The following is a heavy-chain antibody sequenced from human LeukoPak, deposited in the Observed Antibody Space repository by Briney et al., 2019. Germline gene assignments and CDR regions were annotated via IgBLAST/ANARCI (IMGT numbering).Heavy chain of an antibody. J-gene: IGHJ4*02. CDR3: ARTIAEAARFDY. Sequence: GGSLRLSCAASGFTFSSYAMSWVRQAPGKGLEGVSYISSSGSTIYYADSVKGRFTISRDNAKNSLYLQMNSLRAEDTAVYYCARTIAEAARFDYWGQGTLVTVSS. CDR2: ISSSGSTI. D-gene: IGHD6-13*01. V-gene: IGHV3-48*04. CDR1: GFTFSSYA.